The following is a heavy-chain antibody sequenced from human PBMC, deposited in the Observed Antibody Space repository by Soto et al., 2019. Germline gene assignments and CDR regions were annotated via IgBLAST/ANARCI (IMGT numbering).Heavy chain of an antibody. Sequence: ADPLSLTCTVSGDSVSIMNCYWSGIRQSPGRPVECIGFINYDENTKYTPSLRSRVTISLHTSKNPLSLTMRYVTAADTARYYCEREFSGTYYYKYDIDVWGQGTAVTVSS. CDR2: INYDENT. CDR1: GDSVSIMNCY. J-gene: IGHJ6*02. V-gene: IGHV4-61*01. CDR3: EREFSGTYYYKYDIDV.